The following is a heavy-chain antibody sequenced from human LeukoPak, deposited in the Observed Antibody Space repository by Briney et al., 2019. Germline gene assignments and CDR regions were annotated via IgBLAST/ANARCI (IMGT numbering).Heavy chain of an antibody. Sequence: PGGSLRLSCAASGFTFSSYAMHWVRQAPGKGLEWVAVISYDGSNKYYADPVKGRFTISRDNSKNTLYLQMNSLRAEDTAVYYCAREVGYSYGTWGQGTLVTVSS. V-gene: IGHV3-30*04. CDR3: AREVGYSYGT. J-gene: IGHJ4*02. CDR2: ISYDGSNK. CDR1: GFTFSSYA. D-gene: IGHD5-18*01.